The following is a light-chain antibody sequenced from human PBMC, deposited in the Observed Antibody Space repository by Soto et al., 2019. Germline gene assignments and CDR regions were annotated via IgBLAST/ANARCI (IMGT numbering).Light chain of an antibody. CDR1: QIVSSR. CDR2: DAS. V-gene: IGKV1-5*01. J-gene: IGKJ4*01. CDR3: QQYNSFPLT. Sequence: DIDITQSPSTLSASVGERFTITYRASQIVSSRLAWYQQKPGKAPKLLIYDASSLTIGIPSRFSGSGSGTDFTLTISSLEPEDFAIYYCQQYNSFPLTFGGGTKVDIK.